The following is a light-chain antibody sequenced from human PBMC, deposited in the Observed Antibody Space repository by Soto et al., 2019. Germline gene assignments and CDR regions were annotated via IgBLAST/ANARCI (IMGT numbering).Light chain of an antibody. Sequence: ILLTQSPGTVSLSPGESSPLSCRASQSVSSSYLAWYQQKPGQAPRLLIYGASNRATGIPDRFSGSGSGTDFTLTISRLEPEDFAVYYCQQYGSSGTFGQGTKVDIK. CDR3: QQYGSSGT. CDR1: QSVSSSY. CDR2: GAS. J-gene: IGKJ1*01. V-gene: IGKV3-20*01.